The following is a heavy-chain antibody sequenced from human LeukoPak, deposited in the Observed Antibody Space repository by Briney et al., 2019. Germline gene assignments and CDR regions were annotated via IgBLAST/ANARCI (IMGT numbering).Heavy chain of an antibody. CDR3: ARAPFHFDSSGFSMDAFDV. V-gene: IGHV1-69*05. J-gene: IGHJ3*01. Sequence: SVKVSCKASGGTFSSHAVSWARQAPGQGLEWMGGTTPIFGSAEYAQKLQGRVTITTDESTSTAYMVLSSLRSEDTAVYYCARAPFHFDSSGFSMDAFDVWGQGTMVTVSS. CDR2: TTPIFGSA. CDR1: GGTFSSHA. D-gene: IGHD3-22*01.